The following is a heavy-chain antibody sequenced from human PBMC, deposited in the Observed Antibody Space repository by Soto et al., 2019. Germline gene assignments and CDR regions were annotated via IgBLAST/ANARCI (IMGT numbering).Heavy chain of an antibody. J-gene: IGHJ5*02. D-gene: IGHD3-10*01. CDR2: IIPYIGKA. V-gene: IGHV1-69*13. CDR3: ARAGVITMVRGVINRRSEP. Sequence: SVKVSCKACGFALESYGISWVRQAPGQGLEWMGGIIPYIGKANYAQKLQGRVTITADEYTRKDYMEMSRLRCEDKAVYYCARAGVITMVRGVINRRSEPWGQGTMVPVS. CDR1: GFALESYG.